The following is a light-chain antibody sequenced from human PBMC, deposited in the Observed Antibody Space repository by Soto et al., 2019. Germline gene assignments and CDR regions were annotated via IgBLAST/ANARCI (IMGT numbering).Light chain of an antibody. CDR2: GAS. J-gene: IGKJ1*01. CDR3: LQDINYPWT. CDR1: QGIGNA. V-gene: IGKV1-6*01. Sequence: AIQMTQSPSSLSASVGDRVTISCRASQGIGNALGWYQQKPGNPPKVLIYGASNLQSGVQPRFSGSGSGTDFTLAIRSLQPEDSATYYCLQDINYPWTFGQGTKVDIK.